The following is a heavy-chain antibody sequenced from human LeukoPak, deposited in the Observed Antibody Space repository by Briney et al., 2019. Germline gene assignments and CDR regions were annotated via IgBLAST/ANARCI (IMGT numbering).Heavy chain of an antibody. V-gene: IGHV3-21*01. Sequence: GGSLRLSCADSGFTFSSNAMNWVRQAPGKGLEWVSSISMSSTYIYYADSVKGRFTISRDNAKNSLYLQMDSLRDEDTAVYYCTRAPYSSGWYTVDFWGQGTLVTVSS. CDR3: TRAPYSSGWYTVDF. J-gene: IGHJ4*02. CDR2: ISMSSTYI. CDR1: GFTFSSNA. D-gene: IGHD6-19*01.